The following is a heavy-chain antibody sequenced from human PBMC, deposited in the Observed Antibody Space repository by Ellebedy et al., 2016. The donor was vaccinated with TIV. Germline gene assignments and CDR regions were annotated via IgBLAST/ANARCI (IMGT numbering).Heavy chain of an antibody. CDR3: ARDGWELPPGYGYYYYYMDV. Sequence: GGSLRLXXAASGFTFSDYDMHWVRKALGKGLEWFSYISSGSSTIFYADSVKGRFTISRDNAKNSLYLQMNSLRAEDTAVYYCARDGWELPPGYGYYYYYMDVWGKGATVTVSS. V-gene: IGHV3-48*04. CDR2: ISSGSSTI. D-gene: IGHD1-26*01. J-gene: IGHJ6*03. CDR1: GFTFSDYD.